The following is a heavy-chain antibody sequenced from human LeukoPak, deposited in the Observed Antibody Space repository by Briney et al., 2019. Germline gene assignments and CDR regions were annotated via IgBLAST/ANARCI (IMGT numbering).Heavy chain of an antibody. CDR2: IYTSGST. CDR3: ARVINWNLDY. D-gene: IGHD1-20*01. J-gene: IGHJ4*02. CDR1: RGSISSYY. Sequence: NPSETLSLTCTVSRGSISSYYWSWIRQPPGKGLEWIGYIYTSGSTNYNPSLKSRLTISVDMSKNQFSLKLSSVTAADTAVYYCARVINWNLDYWGQGTLVTVSS. V-gene: IGHV4-4*09.